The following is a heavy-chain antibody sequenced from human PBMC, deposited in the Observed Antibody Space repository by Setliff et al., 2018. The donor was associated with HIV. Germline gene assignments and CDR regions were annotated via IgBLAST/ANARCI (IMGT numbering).Heavy chain of an antibody. CDR3: ARVRGVDPLLVTASDAFSI. CDR1: GFSVKSAFY. Sequence: SETLSLTCTVSGFSVKSAFYWGWIRQTPGEGLEWIGSIYHSGTTYYNPSLASRATLSLDTSKNQFSLRLSSVSAADTAIYYCARVRGVDPLLVTASDAFSIWGQETMVTVSS. V-gene: IGHV4-38-2*02. CDR2: IYHSGTT. D-gene: IGHD2-21*02. J-gene: IGHJ3*02.